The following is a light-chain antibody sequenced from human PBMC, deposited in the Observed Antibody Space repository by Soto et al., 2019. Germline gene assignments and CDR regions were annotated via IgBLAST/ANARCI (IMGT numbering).Light chain of an antibody. CDR3: MQALQPQIT. Sequence: DIVMTQSPLSLPVTPGEPASISCRSSQSLLHSNGYNYLDWYLQKPGQSPQLLIYLGSNRASGVPDRFSGSGSGTDFTLKISRVEAEDVGVYYCMQALQPQITFGPGNKVAIK. J-gene: IGKJ3*01. CDR1: QSLLHSNGYNY. CDR2: LGS. V-gene: IGKV2-28*01.